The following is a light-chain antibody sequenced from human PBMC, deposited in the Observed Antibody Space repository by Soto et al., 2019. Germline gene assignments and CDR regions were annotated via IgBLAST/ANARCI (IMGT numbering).Light chain of an antibody. Sequence: SYELTQPLSVSVALGQTARITCGGNNIGSKNVHWYQQKPGQAPVLVIYRDSNRPSGIPERFSGSNSGNTATLTIRRAQAGDEADYYCQVWDGSTVFGGGTKLTV. CDR3: QVWDGSTV. J-gene: IGLJ2*01. CDR1: NIGSKN. V-gene: IGLV3-9*01. CDR2: RDS.